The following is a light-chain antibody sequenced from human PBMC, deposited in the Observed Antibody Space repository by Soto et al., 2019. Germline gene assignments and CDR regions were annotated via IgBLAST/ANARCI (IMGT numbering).Light chain of an antibody. J-gene: IGKJ1*01. V-gene: IGKV1-39*01. CDR3: QQSYNTPWT. CDR2: AAS. CDR1: QSISNY. Sequence: DIQMTQSPSSLSASVGDRITVTCRASQSISNYLNWYQQKPGKAPKLLIYAASSLESGVPSRFSGSGSETDFTLTITSLQVEDFATYYCQQSYNTPWTFGRGTKVEIK.